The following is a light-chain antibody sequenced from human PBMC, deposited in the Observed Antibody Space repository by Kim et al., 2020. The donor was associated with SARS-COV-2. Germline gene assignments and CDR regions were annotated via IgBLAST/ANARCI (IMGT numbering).Light chain of an antibody. Sequence: VTISCTGSSSNIGAGYDVHWYQQLPGTAPKLLIYGNGNRPSGVPDRFSGSKSGTSASLAITGLQAEDEADYYCQSYDSSLSGLWVFGGGTQLTVL. V-gene: IGLV1-40*01. CDR3: QSYDSSLSGLWV. CDR2: GNG. J-gene: IGLJ3*02. CDR1: SSNIGAGYD.